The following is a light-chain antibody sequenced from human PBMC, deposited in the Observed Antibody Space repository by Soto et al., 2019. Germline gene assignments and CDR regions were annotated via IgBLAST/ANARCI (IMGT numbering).Light chain of an antibody. V-gene: IGKV3D-15*01. Sequence: EIVMAQSPATLSVSPGERATLSCRASQTVGSNLAWYQQKRGQAPRLLIYDASTRATGIPARFSGSGSGTEFTLTISSLQSDDFVVYYCQQYNYWPRTFGLGTK. J-gene: IGKJ2*01. CDR1: QTVGSN. CDR2: DAS. CDR3: QQYNYWPRT.